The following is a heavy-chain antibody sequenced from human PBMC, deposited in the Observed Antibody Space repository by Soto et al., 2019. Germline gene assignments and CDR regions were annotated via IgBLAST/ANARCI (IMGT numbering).Heavy chain of an antibody. J-gene: IGHJ4*02. CDR1: GVSINAGGYS. D-gene: IGHD4-4*01. V-gene: IGHV4-30-2*06. CDR2: IYQSGST. Sequence: QVQLQESGPGLVKPSQTLSLTCAVSGVSINAGGYSWNWIRQSPGKALEWMGHIYQSGSTYFKPSLNGRITLSVDMSKNDFSLEVTSVTPADPAVYFCARGDYNDYFDFWGQGALVTVSS. CDR3: ARGDYNDYFDF.